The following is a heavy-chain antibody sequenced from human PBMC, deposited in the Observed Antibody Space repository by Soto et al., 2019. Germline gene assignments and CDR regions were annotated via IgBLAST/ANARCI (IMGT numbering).Heavy chain of an antibody. CDR1: GGSISSGGYY. CDR3: ARELRAYNWFDP. CDR2: IYYSGST. D-gene: IGHD2-21*01. V-gene: IGHV4-31*03. Sequence: PSETLSLTCTVSGGSISSGGYYWSWIRQHPGKGLEWIGYIYYSGSTYYNPSLKSRVTISVDTSKNQFSLKLSSVTAADTAVYYCARELRAYNWFDPWGQGTLVTVSS. J-gene: IGHJ5*02.